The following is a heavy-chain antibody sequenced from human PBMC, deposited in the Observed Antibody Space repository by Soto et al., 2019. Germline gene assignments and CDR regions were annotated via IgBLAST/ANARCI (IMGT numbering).Heavy chain of an antibody. CDR3: ARDGNNFNFDY. D-gene: IGHD1-1*01. CDR2: IDPSGGGT. V-gene: IGHV1-46*01. J-gene: IGHJ4*02. CDR1: GYTLTRDY. Sequence: GSGKVSCESSGYTLTRDYMHCVRQAPGQGLEWMGRIDPSGGGTIHAQSFDGRVAMTRDTSTSTDYMELSSLKSDDTAVYYCARDGNNFNFDYWGQGTVVTVSS.